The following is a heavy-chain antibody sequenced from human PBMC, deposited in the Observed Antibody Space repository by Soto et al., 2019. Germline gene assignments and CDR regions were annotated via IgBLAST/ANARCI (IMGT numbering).Heavy chain of an antibody. J-gene: IGHJ6*02. Sequence: TSETLSLTCAVYGGSFSGYYWSWIRQPPGKGLEWIGEINHSGSTNYNPSLKSRVTISVDTSKNQFSLKLSSVTAADTAVYYCATGILQRPARYYYGMDVWGQGTTVTVSS. V-gene: IGHV4-34*01. CDR3: ATGILQRPARYYYGMDV. CDR2: INHSGST. D-gene: IGHD3-10*01. CDR1: GGSFSGYY.